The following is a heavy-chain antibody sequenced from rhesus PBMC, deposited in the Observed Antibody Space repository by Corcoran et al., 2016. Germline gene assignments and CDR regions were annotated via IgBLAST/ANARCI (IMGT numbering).Heavy chain of an antibody. CDR2: ISGSSGST. V-gene: IGHV4-65*01. CDR3: ARLPLWTGDYTADY. CDR1: GGSVSSSNW. J-gene: IGHJ4*01. Sequence: QVQLQESGPGLVKPSETLSLTCAVSGGSVSSSNWWSWIRHPPGKGLEWIGFISGSSGSTYYNPSLKSRVTSSTDTSKNQFSLKLRSVTAADTAVYYCARLPLWTGDYTADYWGQGVLVTVSS. D-gene: IGHD3-3*01.